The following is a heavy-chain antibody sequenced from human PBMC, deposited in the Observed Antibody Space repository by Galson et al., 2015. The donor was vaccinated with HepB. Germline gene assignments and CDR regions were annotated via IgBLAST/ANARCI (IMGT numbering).Heavy chain of an antibody. CDR3: ARGDGVLLWSGELLYFDY. CDR1: GFTFSSYS. Sequence: SLRLSCAASGFTFSSYSMNWVRQAPGKGLEWVSSISSSSSYIYYADSVKGRFTISRDNAKNSLYLQMNSLRAEDTAVYYCARGDGVLLWSGELLYFDYWGQGTLVTVSS. CDR2: ISSSSSYI. D-gene: IGHD3-10*01. J-gene: IGHJ4*02. V-gene: IGHV3-21*01.